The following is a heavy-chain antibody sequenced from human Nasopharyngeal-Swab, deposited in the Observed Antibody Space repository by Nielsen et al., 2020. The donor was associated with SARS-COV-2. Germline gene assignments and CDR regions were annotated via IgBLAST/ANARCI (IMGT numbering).Heavy chain of an antibody. CDR1: GYTLTELS. CDR3: ATDSPAVGGTSLAYGMDV. CDR2: FDPEDGET. D-gene: IGHD2-2*01. V-gene: IGHV1-24*01. J-gene: IGHJ6*02. Sequence: ASVKVSCKVSGYTLTELSMHWVRQAPGKGLEWMGGFDPEDGETIYAQKFQGRVTMTEDTSTDTAYMELSSLRSEDTAVYYCATDSPAVGGTSLAYGMDVWGQGTTVTVSS.